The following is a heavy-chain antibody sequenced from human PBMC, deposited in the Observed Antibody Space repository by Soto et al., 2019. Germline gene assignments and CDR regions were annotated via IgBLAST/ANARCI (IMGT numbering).Heavy chain of an antibody. Sequence: EVQLVESGGGLVKPGGSLRLSCAASEFTFSSYSMNWVRQAPGKGLEWVSSISRSSNYIDYADSVKGRFTISRDNAKNSLYLQMNSLRAEDTTVYYGARGSHYYDSSGYDKWDAFDIWGQGTMVTVSS. CDR3: ARGSHYYDSSGYDKWDAFDI. D-gene: IGHD3-22*01. CDR1: EFTFSSYS. J-gene: IGHJ3*02. CDR2: ISRSSNYI. V-gene: IGHV3-21*01.